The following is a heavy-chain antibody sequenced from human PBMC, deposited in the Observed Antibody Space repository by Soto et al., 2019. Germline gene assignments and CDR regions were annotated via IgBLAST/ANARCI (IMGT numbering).Heavy chain of an antibody. D-gene: IGHD3-16*01. CDR1: GPTMTDLS. V-gene: IGHV1-24*01. CDR3: ATARTTYVYDFDS. Sequence: ASAKDSCKVAGPTMTDLSMPWVRQGPGRGLEWLGGFDPEEGEIIYAQNFQGRIRLTEDTSTVTAFMELNSLKSEDTAIYYCATARTTYVYDFDSWGQGTLVTVSS. J-gene: IGHJ4*02. CDR2: FDPEEGEI.